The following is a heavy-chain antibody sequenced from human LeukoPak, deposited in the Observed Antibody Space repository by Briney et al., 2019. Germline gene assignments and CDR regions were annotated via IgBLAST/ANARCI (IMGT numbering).Heavy chain of an antibody. CDR3: ARNPAGFPVDY. D-gene: IGHD2-15*01. Sequence: ASVKVSCKASGYTFTSYAIGWVRQAPGQGLEWMGWISAYNGNTNYAQKLQGRVTMTTDTSTSTAYMELRSLRSDDTAVYYCARNPAGFPVDYWGQGTLVTVSS. V-gene: IGHV1-18*01. J-gene: IGHJ4*02. CDR2: ISAYNGNT. CDR1: GYTFTSYA.